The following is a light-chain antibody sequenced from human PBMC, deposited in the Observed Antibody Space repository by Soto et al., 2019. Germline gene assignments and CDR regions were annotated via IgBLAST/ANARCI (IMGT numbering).Light chain of an antibody. CDR3: SSYTSSRTRV. Sequence: QSVLTQPASVSGSPGQSITISCTGSSRDVGAYDFVSWYQQHPDKAPKLMIYEVSNRPSGVSNRFSGSKSVNTATLTISGLQAEDEADYYCSSYTSSRTRVFGTGTKVTVL. CDR1: SRDVGAYDF. J-gene: IGLJ1*01. CDR2: EVS. V-gene: IGLV2-14*03.